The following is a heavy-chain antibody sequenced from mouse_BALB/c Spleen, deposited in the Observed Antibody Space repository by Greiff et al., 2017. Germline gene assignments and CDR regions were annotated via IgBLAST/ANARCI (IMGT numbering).Heavy chain of an antibody. CDR2: IYPGSGST. CDR1: GYTFTSYW. CDR3: TSGGGNWAELAY. D-gene: IGHD4-1*01. Sequence: LQQPGSELVRPGASVKLSCKASGYTFTSYWMHWVKQRPGQGLEWIGNIYPGSGSTNYDEKFKSKATLTVDTSSSTAYMQLSSLTSEDSAVYYCTSGGGNWAELAYWGQGTLVTVSA. V-gene: IGHV1S22*01. J-gene: IGHJ3*01.